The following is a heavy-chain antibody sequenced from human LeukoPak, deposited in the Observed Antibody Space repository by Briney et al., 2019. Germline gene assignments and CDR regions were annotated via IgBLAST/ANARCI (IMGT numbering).Heavy chain of an antibody. J-gene: IGHJ4*02. CDR3: ARGSSGWYNY. D-gene: IGHD6-19*01. V-gene: IGHV4-59*02. CDR2: IYYSGST. CDR1: GGSVNGYY. Sequence: SETLSLTCTVSGGSVNGYYWSWIRQPPGKGLEWIGYIYYSGSTNYNPSLKSRVTISVDTSKNQFSLKLSSVTAADTAVYYCARGSSGWYNYWGQGTLVTVSS.